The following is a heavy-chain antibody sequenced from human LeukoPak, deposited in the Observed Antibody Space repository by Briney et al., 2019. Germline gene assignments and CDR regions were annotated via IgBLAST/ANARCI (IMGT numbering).Heavy chain of an antibody. D-gene: IGHD6-19*01. CDR1: GFTFSSYA. J-gene: IGHJ4*02. Sequence: PGGSLRLSCSASGFTFSSYAMTWVRQAPGKGLEWVSAIGPTSGSTYYADSVKGRFTISRDNSKNTLYLQMNSLRAEDTAVYYCASNLFNLYSSGLTDYWGQGTLVTVSS. V-gene: IGHV3-23*01. CDR2: IGPTSGST. CDR3: ASNLFNLYSSGLTDY.